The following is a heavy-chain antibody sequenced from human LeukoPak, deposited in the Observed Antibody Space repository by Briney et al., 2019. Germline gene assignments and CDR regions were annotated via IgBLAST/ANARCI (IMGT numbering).Heavy chain of an antibody. CDR2: IYYSGTT. CDR1: GGSISNYSYY. Sequence: PSETLSLTCTVSGGSISNYSYYWGWIRQPPGKGLEWIGSIYYSGTTYYNPSLKSRVTISVDTSKNQFSLKLNSVTAADTALYYCARHSSSSTTSPYYYGMDVWGQGTTVTVSS. V-gene: IGHV4-39*01. D-gene: IGHD2-2*01. CDR3: ARHSSSSTTSPYYYGMDV. J-gene: IGHJ6*02.